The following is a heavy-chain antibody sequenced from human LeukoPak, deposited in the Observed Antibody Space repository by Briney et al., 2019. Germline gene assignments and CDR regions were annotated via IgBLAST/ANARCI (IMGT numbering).Heavy chain of an antibody. CDR3: ARGSGERSKIAAAGTFDP. Sequence: PSETLSLTCTVSGGSISSYYWSWIRQPPGKGLEWIGYIYYSGSTNYNPSLKSRVTISVDTSKNQFSLKLSSVTAADTAVYYCARGSGERSKIAAAGTFDPWGQGTLVTVSS. CDR1: GGSISSYY. J-gene: IGHJ5*02. V-gene: IGHV4-59*01. CDR2: IYYSGST. D-gene: IGHD6-13*01.